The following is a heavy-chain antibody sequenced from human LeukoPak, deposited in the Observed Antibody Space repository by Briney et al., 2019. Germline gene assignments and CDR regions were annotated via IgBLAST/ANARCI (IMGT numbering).Heavy chain of an antibody. CDR2: IYYSGDT. V-gene: IGHV4-59*12. D-gene: IGHD6-19*01. CDR3: ARVFPRIAVAGYNDY. Sequence: SETLSLTCTVSSGSINNYYWSWIRQPPGQGLEYIGYIYYSGDTNYNPSLKSRVTISVDTSKNQFSLKLSSVTAADTAVYYCARVFPRIAVAGYNDYWGQGTLVTVSS. CDR1: SGSINNYY. J-gene: IGHJ4*02.